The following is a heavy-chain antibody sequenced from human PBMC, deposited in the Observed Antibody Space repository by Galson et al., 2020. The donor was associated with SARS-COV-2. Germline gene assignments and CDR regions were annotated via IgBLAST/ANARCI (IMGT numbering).Heavy chain of an antibody. D-gene: IGHD2-2*01. V-gene: IGHV4-61*01. CDR3: ARGRVGGQMLSYGMDV. CDR1: GGSVSSGSYY. CDR2: IYYSGST. Sequence: SETLSLTCTVSGGSVSSGSYYWSWIRQPPGKGLEWIGYIYYSGSTNYNPSLKSRVTISVDTSKNQFSLKLSSVTAADTAVYYCARGRVGGQMLSYGMDVWGQGTTVTVSS. J-gene: IGHJ6*02.